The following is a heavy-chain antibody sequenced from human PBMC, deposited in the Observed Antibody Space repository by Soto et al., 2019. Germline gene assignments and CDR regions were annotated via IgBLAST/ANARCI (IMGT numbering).Heavy chain of an antibody. D-gene: IGHD2-21*01. CDR2: ISFDGRDN. Sequence: QVQLVESGGGVVQPGRSLILSCAASGFSLRGYAFHWVRQAPGKGLEWVAHISFDGRDNSQADSVRGRFSVSRDNSQNAVYLQNNSLTREATAVYFCARAYCCPAGCYHHGGPEYISFYGMDVWGQGTTVTVSS. J-gene: IGHJ6*02. V-gene: IGHV3-30-3*02. CDR1: GFSLRGYA. CDR3: ARAYCCPAGCYHHGGPEYISFYGMDV.